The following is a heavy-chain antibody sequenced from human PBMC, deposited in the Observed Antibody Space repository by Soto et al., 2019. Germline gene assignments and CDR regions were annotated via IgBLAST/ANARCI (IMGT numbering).Heavy chain of an antibody. CDR2: MNPNSGNT. D-gene: IGHD6-19*01. J-gene: IGHJ6*02. CDR1: GYTFTSYD. V-gene: IGHV1-8*01. Sequence: ASVKVSCKASGYTFTSYDINWVRQATGQGLEWMGWMNPNSGNTGYALKFQGRVTMTRNTSISTAYMELSSLRSEDTAVYYCARGSIAVAGQDYGMDVWGQGTTVTVSS. CDR3: ARGSIAVAGQDYGMDV.